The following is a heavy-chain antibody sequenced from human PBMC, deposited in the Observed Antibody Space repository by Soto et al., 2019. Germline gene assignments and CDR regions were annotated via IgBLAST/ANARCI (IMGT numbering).Heavy chain of an antibody. J-gene: IGHJ4*02. V-gene: IGHV3-74*03. CDR2: INGDGSST. CDR1: GFTFSSYW. CDR3: ARAGSFRFDY. Sequence: GGSLRLSCAASGFTFSSYWMHWVRQAPGKGLVWVSRINGDGSSTTYADSVKGRFTISRDNAKNTLFLQMSSLRAEDTAVYYCARAGSFRFDYWGLGALVTVSS.